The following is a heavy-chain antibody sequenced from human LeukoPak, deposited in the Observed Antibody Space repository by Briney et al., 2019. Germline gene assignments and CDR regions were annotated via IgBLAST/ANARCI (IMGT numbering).Heavy chain of an antibody. CDR2: IYHSGST. D-gene: IGHD1-26*01. J-gene: IGHJ4*02. CDR3: ARDRGAWELHEWGASFDY. CDR1: GGSISSSNW. Sequence: PSETLSLTCAVSGGSISSSNWWSWVRPPPGKGLEWIGEIYHSGSTNYNPSLKSRVTISVDKSKNQFSLKLSSVTAADTAVYYCARDRGAWELHEWGASFDYWGQGTLVTVSS. V-gene: IGHV4-4*02.